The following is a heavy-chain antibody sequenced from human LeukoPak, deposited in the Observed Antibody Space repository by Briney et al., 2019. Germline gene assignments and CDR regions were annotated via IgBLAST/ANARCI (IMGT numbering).Heavy chain of an antibody. CDR3: ARQPITMVRGVRYGMDV. Sequence: GESLRISCKGSGYSFTSYWISWVRQMPGKGLEWMGRIDPRDSYTNYSPSFQGHVTISADKSISTAYLQWSSLKASDTAMYYCARQPITMVRGVRYGMDVWGQGTTVTVSS. CDR2: IDPRDSYT. V-gene: IGHV5-10-1*01. D-gene: IGHD3-10*01. J-gene: IGHJ6*02. CDR1: GYSFTSYW.